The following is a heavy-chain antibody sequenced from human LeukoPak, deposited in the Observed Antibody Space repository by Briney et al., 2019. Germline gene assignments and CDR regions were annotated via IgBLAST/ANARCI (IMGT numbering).Heavy chain of an antibody. CDR1: GFTFSTYS. Sequence: GGSLRLSCAASGFTFSTYSMNWVRQGPGKGLEWVSTIDFSGDYIYYADSLKGRFTISRDNAKTSLYLQMNSLRAEDTALYYCARYLSGVTGYTYGRGIDYWGQGTLVTVSS. V-gene: IGHV3-21*01. D-gene: IGHD5-18*01. CDR2: IDFSGDYI. CDR3: ARYLSGVTGYTYGRGIDY. J-gene: IGHJ4*02.